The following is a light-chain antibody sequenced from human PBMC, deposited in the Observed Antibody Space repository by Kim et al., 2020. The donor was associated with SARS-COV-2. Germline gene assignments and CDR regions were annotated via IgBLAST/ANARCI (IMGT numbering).Light chain of an antibody. V-gene: IGKV3-20*01. Sequence: PGETATPSCRASHSISDNYLAWYQQKPGQAPRRLIYGASTRATGIPDRFSGSGSGTDFTLTISRLEPEDVAVYHCQQYGYQVWTFGQGTKVDIK. CDR1: HSISDNY. J-gene: IGKJ1*01. CDR3: QQYGYQVWT. CDR2: GAS.